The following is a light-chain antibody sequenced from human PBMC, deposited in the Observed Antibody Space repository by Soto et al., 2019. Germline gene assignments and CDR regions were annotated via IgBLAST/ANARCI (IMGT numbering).Light chain of an antibody. CDR2: LGS. J-gene: IGKJ5*01. CDR1: QSLLHSNDYNY. CDR3: MQALQIPPT. V-gene: IGKV2-28*01. Sequence: DIVMTQSPLSLPVTPGEPASMSCRSSQSLLHSNDYNYLDWYLQKPGQSPQLLIYLGSNRASGVPDRFSGSGSGTDFTLEISRVEAEDVGVYYCMQALQIPPTFGQGTRLGIK.